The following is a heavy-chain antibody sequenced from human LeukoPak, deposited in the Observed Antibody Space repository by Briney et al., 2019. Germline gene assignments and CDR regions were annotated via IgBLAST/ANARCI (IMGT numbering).Heavy chain of an antibody. CDR3: ARGYCSGGSCYVAYYYYGMDV. CDR2: ISSSSSTI. J-gene: IGHJ6*02. D-gene: IGHD2-15*01. CDR1: GFTFSSYS. Sequence: GRSLRLSCAASGFTFSSYSMNWVRQAPGKGLEWVSYISSSSSTIYYADSVKGRFTISRDNAKNSLYLQMNSLRAEDTAVYYCARGYCSGGSCYVAYYYYGMDVWGQGTTVTVSS. V-gene: IGHV3-48*01.